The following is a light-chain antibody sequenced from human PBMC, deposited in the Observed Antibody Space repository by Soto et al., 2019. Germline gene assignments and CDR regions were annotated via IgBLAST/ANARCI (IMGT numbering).Light chain of an antibody. V-gene: IGLV2-14*01. Sequence: QSALTQPASVSGSPGQSITISCTGTTNDIGNYNSVSWYQHHPGRAPKLMIYDVNDRPSGVSDRFSGSKSDNTAYLTISGLQTEDEGEYYCTSYTTTTTVLFGGGTKLTVL. CDR2: DVN. J-gene: IGLJ2*01. CDR3: TSYTTTTTVL. CDR1: TNDIGNYNS.